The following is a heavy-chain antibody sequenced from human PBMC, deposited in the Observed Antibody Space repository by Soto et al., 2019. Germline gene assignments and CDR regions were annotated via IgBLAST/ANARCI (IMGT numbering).Heavy chain of an antibody. V-gene: IGHV3-66*01. D-gene: IGHD3-22*01. CDR2: IYSGGST. CDR1: GFTVSSNY. Sequence: EVQLVESGGGLVQPGGSLRLSCAASGFTVSSNYMSWVRQAPGKGLEWVSVIYSGGSTYYADSVKGRFTISRDNSKNTLYLQMNSLRAEDTAVYYCARVPLGTMMHAFDIWGQGTMVTVSS. CDR3: ARVPLGTMMHAFDI. J-gene: IGHJ3*02.